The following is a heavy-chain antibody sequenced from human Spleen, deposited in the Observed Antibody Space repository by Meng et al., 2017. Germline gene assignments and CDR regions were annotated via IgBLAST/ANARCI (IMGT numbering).Heavy chain of an antibody. D-gene: IGHD4-11*01. CDR1: GGSFSDYY. J-gene: IGHJ4*02. CDR3: ARGPTTMAHDFDY. CDR2: INHSGST. V-gene: IGHV4-34*01. Sequence: VQLQQGGAGLLKPSETLSLPCVGSGGSFSDYYWSWIRQPPGKGLEWIGEINHSGSTNYNPSLESRATISVDTSQNNLSLKLSSVTAADSAVYYCARGPTTMAHDFDYWGQGTLVTVSS.